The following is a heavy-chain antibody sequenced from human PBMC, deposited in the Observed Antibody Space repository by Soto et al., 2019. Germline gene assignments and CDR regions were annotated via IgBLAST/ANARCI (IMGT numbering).Heavy chain of an antibody. V-gene: IGHV5-51*01. Sequence: GESLKISCKGSGYSFTSYLVGWVRQMPGKNLEWMGIIYPGDSDTRYSPSFQGQVTISADKSISTAYLQWSSLNASDTAMYYCARPAYYYGSGSLGVPVTDYWGQGTLVTVS. CDR2: IYPGDSDT. CDR3: ARPAYYYGSGSLGVPVTDY. CDR1: GYSFTSYL. J-gene: IGHJ4*02. D-gene: IGHD3-10*01.